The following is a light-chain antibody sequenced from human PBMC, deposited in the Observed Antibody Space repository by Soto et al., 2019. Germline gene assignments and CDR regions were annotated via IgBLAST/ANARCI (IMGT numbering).Light chain of an antibody. CDR2: DAS. CDR3: QQRNEWPLT. Sequence: IVLTQFPATLSVSPGERATLSCRASQSINSYLAWYQQKPGQAPRLFIYDASNRATGIPARFSGSGSGTDFTLTISSLEPEDFAVYYCQQRNEWPLTFGQGTRLEIK. V-gene: IGKV3-11*01. J-gene: IGKJ5*01. CDR1: QSINSY.